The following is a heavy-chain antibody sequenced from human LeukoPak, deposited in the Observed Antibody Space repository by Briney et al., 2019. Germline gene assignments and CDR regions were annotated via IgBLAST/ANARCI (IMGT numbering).Heavy chain of an antibody. CDR3: ARVGDYNSLY. CDR2: IYHSGSA. Sequence: SETLSLTCTVSRYSISSGYYWAWIRQPPGKGLEWIGSIYHSGSAYYDASLKSRVTMSVDTSKNQFSLRLSAVTAADTAVYYCARVGDYNSLYWGQGTLVTVSS. J-gene: IGHJ4*02. V-gene: IGHV4-38-2*02. D-gene: IGHD2-21*02. CDR1: RYSISSGYY.